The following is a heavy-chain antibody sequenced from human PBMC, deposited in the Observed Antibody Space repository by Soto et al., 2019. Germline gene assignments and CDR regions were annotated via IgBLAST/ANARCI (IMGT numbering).Heavy chain of an antibody. CDR2: INAGNGNT. J-gene: IGHJ6*02. D-gene: IGHD6-19*01. Sequence: SVKVSCKASGDIFINYSVHWVRQAPGQRLEWMGWINAGNGNTKYSQKIQGRVTITRDTSASTASMELSSLTSEDTAVYYCALQWRAYGLDVWGQGTTVTVAS. V-gene: IGHV1-3*01. CDR1: GDIFINYS. CDR3: ALQWRAYGLDV.